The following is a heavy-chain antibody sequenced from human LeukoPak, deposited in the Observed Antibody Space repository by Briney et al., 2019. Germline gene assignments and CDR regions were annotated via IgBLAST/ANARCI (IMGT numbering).Heavy chain of an antibody. D-gene: IGHD3-10*01. CDR3: ARWYGSGSYYGYFDY. Sequence: GESLKISCKGSGYSFTSYWIGWVRQMPGKGLEWMGIIYPGDSDTRYSPSFQGQVTISADKSISTAYLQWSSLKASDTAIYYCARWYGSGSYYGYFDYWGQGTLVPVSS. CDR2: IYPGDSDT. CDR1: GYSFTSYW. V-gene: IGHV5-51*01. J-gene: IGHJ4*02.